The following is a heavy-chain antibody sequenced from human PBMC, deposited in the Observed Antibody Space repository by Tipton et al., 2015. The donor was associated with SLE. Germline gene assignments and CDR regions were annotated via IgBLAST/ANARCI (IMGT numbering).Heavy chain of an antibody. Sequence: LRLSCTVSGGSISSHYWSWIRQPPGKGLEWIGYIYYSGSTNYNPSLKSRVTISVDTSKNQFSLKLSSVTAADTAVYYCARAGDNWNLRGWFDPWGQGTLVTVSS. D-gene: IGHD1-20*01. CDR2: IYYSGST. CDR1: GGSISSHY. CDR3: ARAGDNWNLRGWFDP. J-gene: IGHJ5*02. V-gene: IGHV4-59*11.